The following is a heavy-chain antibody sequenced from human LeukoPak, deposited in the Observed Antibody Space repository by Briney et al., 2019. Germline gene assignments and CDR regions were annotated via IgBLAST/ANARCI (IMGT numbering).Heavy chain of an antibody. Sequence: SETLSLTCTVSGGSISSYYWGWIRQPPGKGLEWIGSVSYSGSTYYNPSLKSRVTISVDTSKNQFSLNLSSVTAADTAVYYCASVRSGSHYFDYWGQGTLVTVSS. D-gene: IGHD1-26*01. CDR1: GGSISSYY. CDR3: ASVRSGSHYFDY. V-gene: IGHV4-39*01. J-gene: IGHJ4*02. CDR2: VSYSGST.